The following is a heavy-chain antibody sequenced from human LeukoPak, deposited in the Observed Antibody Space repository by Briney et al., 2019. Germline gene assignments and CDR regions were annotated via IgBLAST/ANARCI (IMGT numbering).Heavy chain of an antibody. CDR1: GYTFTGYY. V-gene: IGHV1-2*02. Sequence: ASVEVSCKASGYTFTGYYMHWVRQAPGQGLEWMGWINPNSGGTNYAQKFQGRVTMTRDTSISTAYMELSRLRSDDTAVYYCARDWGDYYDSSGSNWFDPWGQGTLVTVSS. CDR2: INPNSGGT. D-gene: IGHD3-22*01. J-gene: IGHJ5*02. CDR3: ARDWGDYYDSSGSNWFDP.